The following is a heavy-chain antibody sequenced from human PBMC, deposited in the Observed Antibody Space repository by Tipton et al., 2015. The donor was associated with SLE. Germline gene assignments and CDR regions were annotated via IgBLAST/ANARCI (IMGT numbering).Heavy chain of an antibody. V-gene: IGHV4-4*07. CDR2: IYTSGST. Sequence: LSLTCTVSGGSISSYYWSWIRQPAGKGLEWIGRIYTSGSTNYNPSLKSRVTMSVDTSKNQFSLKLSSVTAADTAVYYCARQGDYIADYYYYGMDVWGQGTTVTVSS. CDR3: ARQGDYIADYYYYGMDV. J-gene: IGHJ6*02. D-gene: IGHD3-10*01. CDR1: GGSISSYY.